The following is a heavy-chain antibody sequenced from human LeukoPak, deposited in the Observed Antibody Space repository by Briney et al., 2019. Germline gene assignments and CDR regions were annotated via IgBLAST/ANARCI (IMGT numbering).Heavy chain of an antibody. CDR3: ARDHSSSWNYFDY. Sequence: GGSLRLSCAASGFAFSDYYMNWIRQAPGKGLEWVSYISSSVTTIYYADSVKGRFSISRYNAKKSLYLQMNSLRAEDTAVYYCARDHSSSWNYFDYWGQGTLVTVSS. CDR2: ISSSVTTI. J-gene: IGHJ4*02. V-gene: IGHV3-11*04. CDR1: GFAFSDYY. D-gene: IGHD6-13*01.